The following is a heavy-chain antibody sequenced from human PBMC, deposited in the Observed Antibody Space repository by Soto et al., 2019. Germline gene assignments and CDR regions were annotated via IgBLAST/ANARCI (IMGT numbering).Heavy chain of an antibody. V-gene: IGHV3-23*01. J-gene: IGHJ4*02. CDR2: ISGSGGTT. CDR3: AKQRAGFGSGSDTYYFEH. D-gene: IGHD3-10*01. Sequence: EVQLLESGVDLVQPGGSLRLSCVASGVTFSTYAMSWVRQAPRKGLEWVSAISGSGGTTYYADFVKGRFTISRDNSKNTLYLQMNSLRAEDTAVYYCAKQRAGFGSGSDTYYFEHWGQGTLVTVSS. CDR1: GVTFSTYA.